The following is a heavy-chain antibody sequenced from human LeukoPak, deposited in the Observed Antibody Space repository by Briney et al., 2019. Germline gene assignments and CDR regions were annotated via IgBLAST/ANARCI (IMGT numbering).Heavy chain of an antibody. CDR3: ARGLHHCSSTSCYTGWFDP. Sequence: GASVTVSFTASGYTFTSYDINWVRQATGQGLEWMGWMNPNSGNTGYAQKFQGRVTMTRNTSISTAYMELSSLRSEDTAVYYCARGLHHCSSTSCYTGWFDPWGQGTLVTVSS. J-gene: IGHJ5*02. D-gene: IGHD2-2*02. CDR2: MNPNSGNT. V-gene: IGHV1-8*01. CDR1: GYTFTSYD.